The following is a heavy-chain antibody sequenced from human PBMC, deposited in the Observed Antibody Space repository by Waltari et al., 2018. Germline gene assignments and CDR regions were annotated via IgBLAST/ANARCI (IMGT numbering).Heavy chain of an antibody. D-gene: IGHD6-13*01. CDR2: ISWNSGSI. J-gene: IGHJ5*02. Sequence: EVQLVESGGGVVQPGRSLRLSCAASGFTFYDYAMHWVRPTPGNGLGWVSDISWNSGSIGYADSVQGRFTISRDNAKNSLYLQMNSLRPGDTAFYYCAREKIAATGSKWFDLWGQGTLVTVSS. CDR1: GFTFYDYA. CDR3: AREKIAATGSKWFDL. V-gene: IGHV3-9*01.